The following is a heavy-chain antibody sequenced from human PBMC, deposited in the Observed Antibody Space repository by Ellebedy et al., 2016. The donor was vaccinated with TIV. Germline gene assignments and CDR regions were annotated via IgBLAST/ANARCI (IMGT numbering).Heavy chain of an antibody. CDR3: ASYSGTYLDY. Sequence: SKPSLKSRVTISVDTSKNQFSLKLSSVTAADTAVYYCASYSGTYLDYWGQGTLVTVSS. V-gene: IGHV4-4*09. J-gene: IGHJ4*02. D-gene: IGHD1-26*01.